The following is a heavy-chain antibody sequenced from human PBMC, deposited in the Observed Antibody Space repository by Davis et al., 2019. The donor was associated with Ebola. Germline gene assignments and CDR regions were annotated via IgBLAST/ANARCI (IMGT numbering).Heavy chain of an antibody. J-gene: IGHJ5*02. V-gene: IGHV1-2*06. D-gene: IGHD2-15*01. Sequence: ASVKVSCKASGYTFTGYYMHWVRQAPGQGLEWMGRINPNSGGTNYAQKFQGRVTMTRDTSISTAYMELSRLRSDDTAVYYCAIGGYCSGGSCYLIQLRGFDPGGQGTLVTVSS. CDR2: INPNSGGT. CDR1: GYTFTGYY. CDR3: AIGGYCSGGSCYLIQLRGFDP.